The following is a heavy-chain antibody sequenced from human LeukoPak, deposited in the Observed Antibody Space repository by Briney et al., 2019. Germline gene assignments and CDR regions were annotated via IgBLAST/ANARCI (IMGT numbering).Heavy chain of an antibody. Sequence: PGGCLRLSCAASRFTFSNAWMSWVRQAPGKGLEWVGRIKSKTDGVTTDYAAPVKGRFSISRDDSKNTLYLQMNSLKTEDTAVYYFITDFPPIVVVAAWGQGTLDTVSS. D-gene: IGHD2-15*01. J-gene: IGHJ4*02. CDR1: RFTFSNAW. CDR2: IKSKTDGVTT. V-gene: IGHV3-15*01. CDR3: ITDFPPIVVVAA.